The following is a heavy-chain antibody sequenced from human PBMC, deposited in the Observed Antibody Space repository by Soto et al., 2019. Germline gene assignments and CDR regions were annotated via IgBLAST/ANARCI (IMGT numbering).Heavy chain of an antibody. D-gene: IGHD6-13*01. CDR3: AKDYSDSSSWYGPGAYYYYGMDV. J-gene: IGHJ6*02. V-gene: IGHV3-23*01. CDR1: GFTFSSYA. CDR2: ISGSGGST. Sequence: GGSLRLSCAASGFTFSSYAMSWVRQAPGKGLEWVSAISGSGGSTYYADSVKGRFTISRDNSKNTLYLQMNSLRAEDTAVYYCAKDYSDSSSWYGPGAYYYYGMDVWGQGTTVTVSS.